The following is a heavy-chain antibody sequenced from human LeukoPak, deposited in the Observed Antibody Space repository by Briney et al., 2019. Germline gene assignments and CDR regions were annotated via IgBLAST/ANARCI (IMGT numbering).Heavy chain of an antibody. CDR2: IYYSGST. Sequence: SQTLSLTCTVSGGSISSGDYYWSWIRQPPGKGLEWIGYIYYSGSTYYNPSLKSRVTISVDTSKNQFSLKLSSVTAADTAAYYCARDGSRSNYFDYWGQGTLVTVSS. J-gene: IGHJ4*02. CDR3: ARDGSRSNYFDY. D-gene: IGHD2-2*03. V-gene: IGHV4-30-4*01. CDR1: GGSISSGDYY.